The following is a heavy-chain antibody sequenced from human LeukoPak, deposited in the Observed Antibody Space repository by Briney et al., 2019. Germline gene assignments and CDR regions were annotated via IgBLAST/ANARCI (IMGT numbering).Heavy chain of an antibody. V-gene: IGHV1-69*13. D-gene: IGHD2-8*01. CDR1: GGTFSSYA. CDR2: IIPIFGTA. Sequence: ASVKVSCKASGGTFSSYAISWVRQAPGQGLEWMGGIIPIFGTANYAQKFQGRVTITADESTSTAYMEQSSLRSEDTAVYYCARDRVLGVGYYFDYWGQGTLVTVSS. J-gene: IGHJ4*02. CDR3: ARDRVLGVGYYFDY.